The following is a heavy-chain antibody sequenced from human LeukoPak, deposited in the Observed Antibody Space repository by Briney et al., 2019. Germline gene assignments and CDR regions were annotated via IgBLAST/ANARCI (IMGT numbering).Heavy chain of an antibody. V-gene: IGHV1-18*04. CDR2: IGPYNGNT. CDR1: GYTFTSYG. Sequence: ASVKVSCKASGYTFTSYGISWVRQAPGQGLEWMGSIGPYNGNTNYAERLQGRVIMTTDTSTRTAYMELRSLRSDDTAVFYCARDQYDYVWGSYRPYFDYWGQGTLVTVSS. J-gene: IGHJ4*02. CDR3: ARDQYDYVWGSYRPYFDY. D-gene: IGHD3-16*02.